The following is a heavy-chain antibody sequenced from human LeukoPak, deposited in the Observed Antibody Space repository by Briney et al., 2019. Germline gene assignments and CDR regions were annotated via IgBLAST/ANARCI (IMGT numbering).Heavy chain of an antibody. J-gene: IGHJ6*04. CDR2: INHSGST. CDR3: ARGRNFWSGYYSSDV. V-gene: IGHV4-34*01. Sequence: SETLSLTCAVYGGSFSGYYWSWIRQPPGKGLEWIGEINHSGSTNYNPSLKSRVTISVDTSKNQFSLKLSSVTAADTAVYYCARGRNFWSGYYSSDVWGKGTTVTVSS. D-gene: IGHD3-3*01. CDR1: GGSFSGYY.